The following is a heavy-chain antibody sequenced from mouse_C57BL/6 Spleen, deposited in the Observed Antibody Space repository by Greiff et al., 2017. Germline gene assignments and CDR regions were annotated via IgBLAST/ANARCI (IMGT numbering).Heavy chain of an antibody. J-gene: IGHJ1*03. Sequence: EVKLVESGGGLVQPGGSLKLSCAASGFTFSDYGMAWVRQAPRKGPEWVAFISNLAYSIYYADTVTGRFTISRENAKNTLYLEMSSLRSEDTAMYYCARQRDYGSSYGWYFDVWGTGTTVTVSS. CDR2: ISNLAYSI. CDR3: ARQRDYGSSYGWYFDV. D-gene: IGHD1-1*01. V-gene: IGHV5-15*01. CDR1: GFTFSDYG.